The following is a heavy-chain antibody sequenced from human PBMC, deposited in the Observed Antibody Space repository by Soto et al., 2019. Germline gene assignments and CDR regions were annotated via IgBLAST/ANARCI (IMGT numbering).Heavy chain of an antibody. CDR2: IYHSGST. D-gene: IGHD1-1*01. V-gene: IGHV4-30-2*01. Sequence: PSETLSLTCAVSGGAISIGGYSLGWIRQPPGKGLEWIGYIYHSGSTYYNPSLKSRVTISVDRSKNQFSLKLSSVTAEDTAVYYCARVGTDSGYLDYSGQGTLVTVSS. CDR3: ARVGTDSGYLDY. CDR1: GGAISIGGYS. J-gene: IGHJ4*02.